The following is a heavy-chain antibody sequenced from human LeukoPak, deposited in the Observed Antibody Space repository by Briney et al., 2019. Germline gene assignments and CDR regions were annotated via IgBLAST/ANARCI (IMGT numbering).Heavy chain of an antibody. CDR1: GFTFSSYA. CDR2: ISGSGGST. J-gene: IGHJ4*02. V-gene: IGHV3-23*01. D-gene: IGHD3-9*01. Sequence: TGGSLRLSCAASGFTFSSYAMSWVRQAPGKGLEWVSAISGSGGSTYYADSVKGQFTISRDNSKNTLYLQMNSLRAEDTAVYYCAKDAYDILTGYSGPPDYWGQGTLVTVSS. CDR3: AKDAYDILTGYSGPPDY.